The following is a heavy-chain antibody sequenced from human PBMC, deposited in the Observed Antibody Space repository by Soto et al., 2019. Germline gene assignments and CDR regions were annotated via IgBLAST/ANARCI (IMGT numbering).Heavy chain of an antibody. V-gene: IGHV4-34*01. CDR2: INHSGST. Sequence: PSETLSLTCAVYGGSFSGYYWSWIRQPPGKGLEWIGEINHSGSTNYNPSLKSRVTLSVDTSKNQFSLKLSSVTAADTAVYYCARGDYGDYAEFDYWGQGTLVTVSS. J-gene: IGHJ4*02. CDR3: ARGDYGDYAEFDY. D-gene: IGHD4-17*01. CDR1: GGSFSGYY.